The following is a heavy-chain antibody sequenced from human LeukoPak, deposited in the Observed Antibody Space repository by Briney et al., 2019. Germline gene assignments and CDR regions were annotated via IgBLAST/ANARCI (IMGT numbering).Heavy chain of an antibody. V-gene: IGHV1-46*01. CDR2: INPSGGST. J-gene: IGHJ6*04. D-gene: IGHD3-3*01. CDR3: AREYDFWSGYYLMDV. CDR1: GYTFTSYY. Sequence: GASVKVSCKASGYTFTSYYMHWVRQAPGQGLEWMGIINPSGGSTSYAQKFQGRVTMTRDMSTSTVYMELSSLRSEDTAVYYCAREYDFWSGYYLMDVWGKGTTVTVSS.